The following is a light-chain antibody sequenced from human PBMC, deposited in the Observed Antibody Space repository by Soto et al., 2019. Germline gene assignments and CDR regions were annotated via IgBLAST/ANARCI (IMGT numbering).Light chain of an antibody. CDR2: EVT. V-gene: IGLV2-8*01. Sequence: QSALTQPPSASGPLGQSVTISCTGTSSDVGAYNYVSWYQQHPGKAPKLMIYEVTRRPSGVPDRFSGSKSGNTASLNVSGLQAEDEADYYCCSYADNTDYVFGTGTKVTVL. CDR3: CSYADNTDYV. J-gene: IGLJ1*01. CDR1: SSDVGAYNY.